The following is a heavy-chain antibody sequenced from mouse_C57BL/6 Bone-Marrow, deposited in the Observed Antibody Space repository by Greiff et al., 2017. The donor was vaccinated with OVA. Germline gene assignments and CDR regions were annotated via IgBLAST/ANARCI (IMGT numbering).Heavy chain of an antibody. CDR2: IYPRSGNT. CDR3: ARSDYAPY. J-gene: IGHJ2*01. Sequence: VKLQESGAELARPGASVKLSCKASGYTFTSYGISWVKQRTGQGLEWIGEIYPRSGNTYYNEKFKGKATLTADKSSSTAYMELRSLTSEDSAVYFCARSDYAPYWGQGTTLTVSS. CDR1: GYTFTSYG. D-gene: IGHD1-1*02. V-gene: IGHV1-81*01.